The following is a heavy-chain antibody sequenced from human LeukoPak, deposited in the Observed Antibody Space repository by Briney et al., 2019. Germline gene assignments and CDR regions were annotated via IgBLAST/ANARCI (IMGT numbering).Heavy chain of an antibody. CDR2: ISSSGSGGNT. V-gene: IGHV3-23*01. J-gene: IGHJ4*02. Sequence: GGSLRLSCAASGVTLSSYAMSWARQAPGKGLEWVSGISSSGSGGNTYYADSVKGRFTISRDNSKSTLYLQMNSLRAEDTAVYYCAKYITIFEKFDYWGQGALVTVSS. CDR1: GVTLSSYA. D-gene: IGHD3-3*01. CDR3: AKYITIFEKFDY.